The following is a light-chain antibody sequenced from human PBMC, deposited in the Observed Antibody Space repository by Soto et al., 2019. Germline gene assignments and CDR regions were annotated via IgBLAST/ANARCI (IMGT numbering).Light chain of an antibody. J-gene: IGKJ1*01. CDR1: QSISSW. CDR3: QQYSYFAT. V-gene: IGKV1-5*03. CDR2: KAS. Sequence: DIQMTQSPSTLSASVGDRVTITCRASQSISSWLTWYQQKAGQAPKLLIYKASIVESGVPSRFSGSGSGTEFTLTISRLQPDASATYYCQQYSYFATFGQGTRVEVK.